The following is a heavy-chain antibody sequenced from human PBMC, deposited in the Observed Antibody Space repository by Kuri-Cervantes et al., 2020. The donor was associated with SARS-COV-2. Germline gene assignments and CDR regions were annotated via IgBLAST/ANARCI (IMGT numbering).Heavy chain of an antibody. D-gene: IGHD1-14*01. J-gene: IGHJ3*02. CDR3: ARDLQRGTFDI. CDR2: ISAYNGNT. Sequence: GGSLRLSCKASGYTFTSYGISWVRQAPGQGLEWMGWISAYNGNTNYAQKLQGRVTITADKSTSTAYMELSSLRSEDTAVYYCARDLQRGTFDIWGQGTMVTVSS. CDR1: GYTFTSYG. V-gene: IGHV1-18*04.